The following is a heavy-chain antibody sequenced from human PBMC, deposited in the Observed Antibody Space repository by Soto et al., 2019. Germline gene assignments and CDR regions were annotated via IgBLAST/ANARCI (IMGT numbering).Heavy chain of an antibody. CDR1: GFTFSSYA. CDR3: ARGQRGYSYVREYYYGMDV. CDR2: ISYDGSNK. Sequence: GGSLRLSCAASGFTFSSYAMHWVRQAPGKGLEWVAVISYDGSNKYYADSVKGRFTISRDNSKNTLYLQMNSLRAEDTAVYYCARGQRGYSYVREYYYGMDVWGQGTTVTVSS. V-gene: IGHV3-30-3*01. D-gene: IGHD5-18*01. J-gene: IGHJ6*02.